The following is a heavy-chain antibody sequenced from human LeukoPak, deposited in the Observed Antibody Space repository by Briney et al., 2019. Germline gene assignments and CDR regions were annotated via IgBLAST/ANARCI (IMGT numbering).Heavy chain of an antibody. CDR1: GFTFSTYA. Sequence: GGSLRLSCAASGFTFSTYAMHWVRQAPGKGLEWVAGFSYDGSEKYNTDSVKGRFTISRDNSKNTLYLQMNSLRAEDTAVYYCARVTPISYHSSFDIWGQGTRVTVSS. D-gene: IGHD3-22*01. V-gene: IGHV3-30*04. CDR3: ARVTPISYHSSFDI. J-gene: IGHJ3*02. CDR2: FSYDGSEK.